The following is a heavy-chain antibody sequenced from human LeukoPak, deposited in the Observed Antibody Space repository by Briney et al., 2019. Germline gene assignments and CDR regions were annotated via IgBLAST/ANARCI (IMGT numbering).Heavy chain of an antibody. CDR3: TREIRYFDWFQADY. J-gene: IGHJ4*02. D-gene: IGHD3-9*01. Sequence: PGGSLRLSCTASGFTFGDHSVSWFRQAPGKGLEWVGFIRSKAYGGTAEYAASVKGRFTISRDDSKSVAYLQMDSLKTEDTAVYYCTREIRYFDWFQADYWGQGTLATVSS. V-gene: IGHV3-49*03. CDR2: IRSKAYGGTA. CDR1: GFTFGDHS.